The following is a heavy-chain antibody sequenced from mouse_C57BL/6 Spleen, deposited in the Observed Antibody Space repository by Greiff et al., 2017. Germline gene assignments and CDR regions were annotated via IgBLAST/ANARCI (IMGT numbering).Heavy chain of an antibody. CDR1: GYTFTSYW. Sequence: QVQLQQPGAELVRPGSSVKLSCKASGYTFTSYWMDWVKQRPGQGLEWIGNIYPSDSETHYNQKFKDKATLTVDKSSSTAYMQLSSLTSEVSAVYYCARSGLLHYAMDYWGQGTSVTVSS. D-gene: IGHD2-3*01. CDR2: IYPSDSET. V-gene: IGHV1-61*01. CDR3: ARSGLLHYAMDY. J-gene: IGHJ4*01.